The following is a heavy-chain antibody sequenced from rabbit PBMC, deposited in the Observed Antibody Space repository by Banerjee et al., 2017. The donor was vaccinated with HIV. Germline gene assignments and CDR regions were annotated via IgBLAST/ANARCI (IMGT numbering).Heavy chain of an antibody. CDR1: GFSFSGSYY. Sequence: QSLEESGGDLVKPGASLTLTCTASGFSFSGSYYMCWVRQAPGKGLEWIACIYAGSSGSTYYASWAKGRFTISKTSSTTVTLQMASLTAADTATYFCARDLIGNIYSNLWGQGTLVTVS. V-gene: IGHV1S40*01. D-gene: IGHD8-1*01. J-gene: IGHJ4*01. CDR3: ARDLIGNIYSNL. CDR2: IYAGSSGST.